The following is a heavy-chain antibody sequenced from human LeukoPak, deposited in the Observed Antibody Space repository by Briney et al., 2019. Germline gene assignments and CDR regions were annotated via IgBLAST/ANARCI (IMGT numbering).Heavy chain of an antibody. V-gene: IGHV3-7*01. D-gene: IGHD4-17*01. J-gene: IGHJ4*02. Sequence: PGGSLRLSCAASGFTFSNYEMHWVRQAPGKGLEGVATIRQDGSQKYYVDSVKGRFTISRDNAKNSLYLQMNSLRAEDTAVYYCARESGSVTSEVDFDYWGQGTLVTVSS. CDR2: IRQDGSQK. CDR1: GFTFSNYE. CDR3: ARESGSVTSEVDFDY.